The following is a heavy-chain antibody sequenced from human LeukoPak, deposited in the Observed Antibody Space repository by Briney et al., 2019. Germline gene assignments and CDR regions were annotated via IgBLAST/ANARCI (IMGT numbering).Heavy chain of an antibody. Sequence: ASVKVSCKASGGTFSSYAISWVRQAPGQGLEWTGGIIPIFGTANYAQKFQGRVTITADESTSTAYMELSSLRSEDTAVYYCALLDTAMVPIAEYFHHWGQGTLVTVSS. V-gene: IGHV1-69*13. D-gene: IGHD5-18*01. CDR1: GGTFSSYA. CDR3: ALLDTAMVPIAEYFHH. CDR2: IIPIFGTA. J-gene: IGHJ1*01.